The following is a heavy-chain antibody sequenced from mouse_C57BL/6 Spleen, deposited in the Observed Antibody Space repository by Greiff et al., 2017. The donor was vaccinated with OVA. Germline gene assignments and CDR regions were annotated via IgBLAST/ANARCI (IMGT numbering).Heavy chain of an antibody. Sequence: EVQGVESGPGMVKPSQSLSLTCTVTGYSITSGYDWHWIRHFPGNKLEWMGYISYSGSTNYNPSLKSRISITHDTSKNHFFLKLNSVTTEDTATYYCAREGYGSSYGYFDVWGTGTTVTVSS. V-gene: IGHV3-1*01. CDR3: AREGYGSSYGYFDV. CDR2: ISYSGST. CDR1: GYSITSGYD. D-gene: IGHD1-1*01. J-gene: IGHJ1*03.